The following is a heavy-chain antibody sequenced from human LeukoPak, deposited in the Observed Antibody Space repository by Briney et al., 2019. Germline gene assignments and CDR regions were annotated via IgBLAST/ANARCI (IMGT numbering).Heavy chain of an antibody. CDR1: GFTFSSYS. Sequence: GGSLRLSCAASGFTFSSYSMNWVRQAPGKGLEWVSSISSSSSYIYYADSVKGRFTISRDNAKNSLYLQMNSLRAEDTAVYYCARDLGGSTMVRGVIMDAFDIWGQGTMVTVSS. J-gene: IGHJ3*02. V-gene: IGHV3-21*01. CDR2: ISSSSSYI. D-gene: IGHD3-10*01. CDR3: ARDLGGSTMVRGVIMDAFDI.